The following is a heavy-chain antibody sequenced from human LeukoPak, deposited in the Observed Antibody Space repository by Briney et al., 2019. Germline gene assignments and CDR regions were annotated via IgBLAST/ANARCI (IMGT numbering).Heavy chain of an antibody. Sequence: SVKVSCKASGGTFSSYAISWVRQAPGQGLEWTGRIIPIFGTANYAQKFQGRVTITADKSTSTAYMELSSLRSEDTAVYYCARGYSSGFNWFDPWGQGTLVTVSS. V-gene: IGHV1-69*06. CDR1: GGTFSSYA. CDR3: ARGYSSGFNWFDP. D-gene: IGHD6-19*01. J-gene: IGHJ5*02. CDR2: IIPIFGTA.